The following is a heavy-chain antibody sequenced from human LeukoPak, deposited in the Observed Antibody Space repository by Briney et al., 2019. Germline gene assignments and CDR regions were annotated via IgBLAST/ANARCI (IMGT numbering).Heavy chain of an antibody. V-gene: IGHV1-2*06. CDR1: GYTFTGYY. CDR2: INPNSGGT. D-gene: IGHD6-13*01. J-gene: IGHJ4*02. Sequence: ASVKVSSKASGYTFTGYYMHWVRQAPGQGLEWMGRINPNSGGTNYAQKFQGRVTMTRDTSISTAYMELSRLRSDDTAVYYCARDLSRGYSSSWFRYRGQGTLVTVSS. CDR3: ARDLSRGYSSSWFRY.